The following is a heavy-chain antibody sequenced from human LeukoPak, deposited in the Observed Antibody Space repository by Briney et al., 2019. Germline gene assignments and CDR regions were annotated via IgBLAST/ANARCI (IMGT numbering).Heavy chain of an antibody. V-gene: IGHV1-69*13. D-gene: IGHD6-13*01. Sequence: ASVKVSCKASGGTFSSYAISWVRQAPGQGLEWMGGIIPIFGTANYAQKFQGRVTITADESTSTAYMELGSLRSEDTAVYYCAREGGIYNWFDPWGQGTLVTVSS. J-gene: IGHJ5*02. CDR3: AREGGIYNWFDP. CDR1: GGTFSSYA. CDR2: IIPIFGTA.